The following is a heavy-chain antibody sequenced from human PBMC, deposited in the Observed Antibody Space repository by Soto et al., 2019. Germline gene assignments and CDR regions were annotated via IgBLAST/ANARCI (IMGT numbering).Heavy chain of an antibody. V-gene: IGHV4-31*11. Sequence: SLTYGVPGGAITIGGHFWGWIRQHPAEGLERIGHIYATANMYFYNPPLTTRVIISADPARLQFSLSLSSLTAADTAVYYCARVDHRGYFSVLPDFWGQGILVT. J-gene: IGHJ4*02. D-gene: IGHD3-10*02. CDR2: IYATANM. CDR1: GGAITIGGHF. CDR3: ARVDHRGYFSVLPDF.